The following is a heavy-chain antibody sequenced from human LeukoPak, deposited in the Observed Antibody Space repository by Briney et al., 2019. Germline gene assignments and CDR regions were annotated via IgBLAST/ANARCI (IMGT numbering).Heavy chain of an antibody. CDR3: ARGSGTHYYHYSMDV. CDR2: IRYDGSNK. J-gene: IGHJ6*02. D-gene: IGHD3-10*01. Sequence: PGGSLRLSCAASGFTFSSYGMHWVRQAPGKGLEWVAFIRYDGSNKYYADSVKGRFTISRDNSKNTLYLQMNSLRAEDTAVYYCARGSGTHYYHYSMDVWGQGTTVTVSS. CDR1: GFTFSSYG. V-gene: IGHV3-30*02.